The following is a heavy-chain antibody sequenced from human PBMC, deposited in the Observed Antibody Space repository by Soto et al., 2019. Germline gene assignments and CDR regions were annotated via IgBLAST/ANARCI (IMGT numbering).Heavy chain of an antibody. D-gene: IGHD3-10*01. Sequence: ASVKVSCKASGGTFSSYAISGVRQAPGQGLEWMGGIIPIFGKANYAQKFQGRVTITADESTSTAYMELSSLRSEDTAVYYCARVTARHSGVNPFDYGGHGTLVTVSS. CDR3: ARVTARHSGVNPFDY. J-gene: IGHJ4*01. CDR2: IIPIFGKA. CDR1: GGTFSSYA. V-gene: IGHV1-69*13.